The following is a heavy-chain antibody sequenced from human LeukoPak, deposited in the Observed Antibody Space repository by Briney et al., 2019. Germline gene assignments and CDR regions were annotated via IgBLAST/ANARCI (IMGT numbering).Heavy chain of an antibody. CDR1: GFTFSRNS. V-gene: IGHV3-21*01. D-gene: IGHD6-13*01. J-gene: IGHJ4*02. CDR3: ARGAEGIAATDSNFDY. CDR2: ISTSSSYI. Sequence: GGSLRLSCAASGFTFSRNSMNWVRQAPGKGLEWVSSISTSSSYIYYADSVKGRFTISRDNAKNSLYLQMNSLRAEDTAVYFCARGAEGIAATDSNFDYWGQGTLVTVSS.